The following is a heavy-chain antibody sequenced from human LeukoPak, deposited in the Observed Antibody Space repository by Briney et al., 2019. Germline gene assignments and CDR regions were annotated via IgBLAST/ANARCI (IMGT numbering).Heavy chain of an antibody. CDR3: ARGADGSYGSGSYSSHYGMDV. CDR1: GFIVSSNY. D-gene: IGHD2-15*01. Sequence: GGSLRLSCAASGFIVSSNYMSWVRQAPGKGLEWVSVIYGGNSYYADSVKGRFTISRDNSRNTLYLEMNSLRAEDTAVYYCARGADGSYGSGSYSSHYGMDVWGQGTTVTVSS. CDR2: IYGGNS. J-gene: IGHJ6*02. V-gene: IGHV3-66*02.